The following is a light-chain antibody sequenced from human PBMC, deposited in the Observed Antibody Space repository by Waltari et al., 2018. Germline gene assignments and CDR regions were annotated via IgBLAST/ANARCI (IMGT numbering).Light chain of an antibody. J-gene: IGLJ7*01. CDR1: SSNIGSNP. CDR3: ATWDDSLNAAV. V-gene: IGLV1-44*01. Sequence: QSVLTQPPSASGTPGLRVPISCSGSSSNIGSNPVNWYQQLPGTAPKLLIYSTNQRPSGVPDRFPGSKSGTSASLAISGLQSEDEADYYCATWDDSLNAAVFGGGTQLSVL. CDR2: STN.